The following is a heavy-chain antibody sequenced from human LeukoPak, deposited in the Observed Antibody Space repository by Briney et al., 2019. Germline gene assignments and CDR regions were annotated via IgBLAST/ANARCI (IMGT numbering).Heavy chain of an antibody. CDR1: GYTFTSYG. CDR3: ARDHYDILTGYYSRIDY. CDR2: ISVYNGNT. V-gene: IGHV1-18*01. Sequence: ASVKVSCKASGYTFTSYGISWVRQAPGQGLEWMGWISVYNGNTNYAQKLQGRVTMTTDTSTSTAYMELRSLRYEDTAMYYCARDHYDILTGYYSRIDYWGQGTLVTVSS. J-gene: IGHJ4*02. D-gene: IGHD3-9*01.